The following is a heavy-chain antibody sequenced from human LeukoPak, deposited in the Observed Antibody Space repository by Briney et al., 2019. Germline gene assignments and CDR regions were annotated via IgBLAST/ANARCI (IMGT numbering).Heavy chain of an antibody. J-gene: IGHJ5*02. CDR2: IYDSGST. D-gene: IGHD3-10*01. Sequence: SETLSLTCTVSGGSIRSSYYYWGWIRQPPGKGLEWTGSIYDSGSTYYNPSLKSRVTISVDQSKNQFSLKLNSVTAADTAVYYCASHYGPWGQGTLVTVSS. CDR3: ASHYGP. CDR1: GGSIRSSYYY. V-gene: IGHV4-39*01.